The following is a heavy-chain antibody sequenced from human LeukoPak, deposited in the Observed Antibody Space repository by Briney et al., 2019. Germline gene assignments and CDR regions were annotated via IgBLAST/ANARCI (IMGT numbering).Heavy chain of an antibody. V-gene: IGHV3-9*01. Sequence: GGSLRPSCAVSGFNLDGYAMHWVRQAPGRGLEWVSGINWKTGNGIYADSVKGRFTISRDNAKNSLYLQMSSLRAEDTALYYCTRRAARWQFDLWGRGTLLTVSS. CDR2: INWKTGNG. CDR1: GFNLDGYA. CDR3: TRRAARWQFDL. J-gene: IGHJ2*01. D-gene: IGHD5-24*01.